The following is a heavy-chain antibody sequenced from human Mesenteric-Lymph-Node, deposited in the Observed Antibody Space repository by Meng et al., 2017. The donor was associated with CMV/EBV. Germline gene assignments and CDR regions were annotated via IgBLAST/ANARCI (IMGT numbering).Heavy chain of an antibody. CDR3: ARHLVGTTFAFDI. Sequence: GESLKISCKGSGYIFTSYWIGWVRQVPGKGLEWMGIIYPGDSDTRYSPSFQGQVTISADKSISTAYLQWSSLKASDTAMYYCARHLVGTTFAFDIWGQGTMVTVSS. D-gene: IGHD1-26*01. CDR2: IYPGDSDT. CDR1: GYIFTSYW. J-gene: IGHJ3*02. V-gene: IGHV5-51*01.